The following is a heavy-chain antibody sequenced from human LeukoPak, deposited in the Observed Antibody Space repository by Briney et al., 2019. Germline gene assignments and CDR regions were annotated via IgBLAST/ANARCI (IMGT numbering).Heavy chain of an antibody. CDR2: YSGST. Sequence: YSGSTNYNPSLKSRVTISVDTSKNQFSLKLSSVTAADTAGYYCAGTRVRGGTASCMDVWDQCTTVTVAS. J-gene: IGHJ6*02. CDR3: AGTRVRGGTASCMDV. V-gene: IGHV4-59*08. D-gene: IGHD3-10*01.